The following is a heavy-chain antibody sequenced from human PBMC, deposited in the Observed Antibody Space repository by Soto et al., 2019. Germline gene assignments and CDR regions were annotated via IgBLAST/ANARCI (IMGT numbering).Heavy chain of an antibody. J-gene: IGHJ4*02. CDR2: INPRGGSA. CDR3: TRDVETSGSNGGGY. CDR1: GYTFTSYY. V-gene: IGHV1-46*01. Sequence: QVQLLQSGAEVKEPGASAKVSCKASGYTFTSYYRHWLRQAPGQGLEWMGIINPRGGSASYAQKFQGRVTMTRYTSTSTVYMELRSLRSDETAVYYCTRDVETSGSNGGGYWGQGTRVTVSS. D-gene: IGHD1-26*01.